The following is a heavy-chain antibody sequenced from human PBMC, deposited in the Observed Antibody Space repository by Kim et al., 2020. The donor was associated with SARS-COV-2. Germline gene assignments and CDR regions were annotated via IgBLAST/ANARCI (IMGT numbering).Heavy chain of an antibody. J-gene: IGHJ6*02. CDR1: GGSISSGGYY. Sequence: TLSLTCTVSGGSISSGGYYWSWIRQHPGKGLEWIGYIYYSGSTYYNPSLKSRVTISVDTSKNQFSLKLSSVTAADTAVYYCARGIGDYYGMDVWGQGTTVTVSS. D-gene: IGHD3-16*01. V-gene: IGHV4-31*03. CDR3: ARGIGDYYGMDV. CDR2: IYYSGST.